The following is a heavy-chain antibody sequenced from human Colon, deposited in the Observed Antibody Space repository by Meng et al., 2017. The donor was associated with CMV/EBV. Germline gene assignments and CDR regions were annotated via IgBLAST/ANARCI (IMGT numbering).Heavy chain of an antibody. CDR2: IYHSGST. D-gene: IGHD2-2*01. CDR1: GGSISSSNW. Sequence: SETLSLTCAVSGGSISSSNWWSWVRQPPGKGLEWIGEIYHSGSTNYNPSLKSRVTISVDKSKNQFSLKLSSVTAADTAVYYCARGSYCSSTSCYHYFDYWGQGTLVTVSS. V-gene: IGHV4-4*02. CDR3: ARGSYCSSTSCYHYFDY. J-gene: IGHJ4*02.